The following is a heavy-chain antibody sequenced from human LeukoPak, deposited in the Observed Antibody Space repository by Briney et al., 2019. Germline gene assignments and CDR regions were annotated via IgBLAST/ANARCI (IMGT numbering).Heavy chain of an antibody. CDR1: GYTFTSYD. CDR2: MNPNSGNT. J-gene: IGHJ4*02. Sequence: GASVKVSCKASGYTFTSYDINWVRQATGQGLEWMGWMNPNSGNTGYAQKFQGRVTMTRNTSISTAYMELSSLRSEDTAIYYCAGDRNSDWYSPLDYWGQGSQVTVSP. V-gene: IGHV1-8*01. D-gene: IGHD6-19*01. CDR3: AGDRNSDWYSPLDY.